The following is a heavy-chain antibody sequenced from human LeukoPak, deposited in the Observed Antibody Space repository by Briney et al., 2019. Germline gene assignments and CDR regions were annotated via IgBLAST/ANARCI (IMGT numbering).Heavy chain of an antibody. Sequence: SETLSLTCTVSGGSISSSSYYWGWIRQPPGKGLEWIGSIYYSGSTYYNPSLKSRVTISVDASKNQFSLKLSSVTAADTAVYYCASLISSGWYDADYWGQGTLVTVSS. CDR3: ASLISSGWYDADY. D-gene: IGHD6-19*01. V-gene: IGHV4-39*01. CDR2: IYYSGST. J-gene: IGHJ4*02. CDR1: GGSISSSSYY.